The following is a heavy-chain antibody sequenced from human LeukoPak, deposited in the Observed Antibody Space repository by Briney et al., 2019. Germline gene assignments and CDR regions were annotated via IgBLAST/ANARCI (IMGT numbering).Heavy chain of an antibody. CDR3: VRDFAFGFCNTTTCRYPFET. CDR1: GFNFRGYN. J-gene: IGHJ4*02. D-gene: IGHD3-16*01. V-gene: IGHV3-21*06. Sequence: PGGSLRLSRAASGFNFRGYNLNWVRQAPGKGLEWVSSMSTSSTYIYYADSIKGRFTISRDDARSLLYLQMDSLRAEDAAVYYCVRDFAFGFCNTTTCRYPFETWGEEGLVTVSS. CDR2: MSTSSTYI.